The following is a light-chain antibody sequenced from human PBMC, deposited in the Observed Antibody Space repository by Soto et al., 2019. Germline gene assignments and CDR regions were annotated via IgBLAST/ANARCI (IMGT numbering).Light chain of an antibody. J-gene: IGLJ2*01. Sequence: QSVLTQPPSVSGAPGQRVTISCTGSSSNIGADYEVHWYQQLPGTTPKLLIYGNSNRPSGVPDRFSGSKSGTSASLAITGLQAEDEADYYCQSYDSSLSGSVVFGGGTKVTVL. CDR2: GNS. CDR1: SSNIGADYE. V-gene: IGLV1-40*01. CDR3: QSYDSSLSGSVV.